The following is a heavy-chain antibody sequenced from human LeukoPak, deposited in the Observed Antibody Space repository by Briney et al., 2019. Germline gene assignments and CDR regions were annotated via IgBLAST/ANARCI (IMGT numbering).Heavy chain of an antibody. J-gene: IGHJ4*02. Sequence: PGGSLRLSCAASGFXVSSNYMTWVRQAPGKGLEWVSLIYSGGSTSYADSVRGRFNIYRDNSKNTLYLQMHSLRAEATAVYYCARGSSSWRDFDYWGQGTLVTVSS. CDR2: IYSGGST. CDR1: GFXVSSNY. D-gene: IGHD6-13*01. V-gene: IGHV3-66*01. CDR3: ARGSSSWRDFDY.